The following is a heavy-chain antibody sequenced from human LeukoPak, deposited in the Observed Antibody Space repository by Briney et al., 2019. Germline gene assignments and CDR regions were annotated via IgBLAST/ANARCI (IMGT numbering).Heavy chain of an antibody. D-gene: IGHD1-26*01. CDR3: AAVSSGRGDDGGY. CDR2: IVVGSGNT. V-gene: IGHV1-58*01. J-gene: IGHJ4*02. CDR1: GFTFTSSA. Sequence: SVKVSCKASGFTFTSSAAQWVRQARGQRLEWIGWIVVGSGNTNYAQKFQERVTITRDMSTSTAYMELSSLRSEDTAVYYCAAVSSGRGDDGGYWGQGTLVTVSS.